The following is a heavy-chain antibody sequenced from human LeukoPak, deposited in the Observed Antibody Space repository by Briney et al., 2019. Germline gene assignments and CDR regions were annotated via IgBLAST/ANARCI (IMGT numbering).Heavy chain of an antibody. Sequence: PSETLSLSCTVSGGSISSYHWSWIRQPPGKGLEWIGYIHYSGSTNYNPSLKSRITMSVDTSKNEFSLKLTSVTAADTAVFYCVRKGGSGLYYWGQGTLVTVSS. D-gene: IGHD3-10*01. J-gene: IGHJ4*02. CDR1: GGSISSYH. CDR2: IHYSGST. V-gene: IGHV4-59*08. CDR3: VRKGGSGLYY.